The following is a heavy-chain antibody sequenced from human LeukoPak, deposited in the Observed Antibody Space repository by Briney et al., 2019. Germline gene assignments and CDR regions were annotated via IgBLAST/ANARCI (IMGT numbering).Heavy chain of an antibody. Sequence: SEALSLTCTVSGGSISSYYWSWIRQPPGKGLEWIGYIYYSGSTNYNPSLKSRVTISVDTSKNQFSLKLSSVTAADTAVYYCAATYRTRGYTYGYFDYWGQGTLVTVPS. CDR3: AATYRTRGYTYGYFDY. CDR2: IYYSGST. CDR1: GGSISSYY. D-gene: IGHD5-18*01. J-gene: IGHJ4*02. V-gene: IGHV4-59*08.